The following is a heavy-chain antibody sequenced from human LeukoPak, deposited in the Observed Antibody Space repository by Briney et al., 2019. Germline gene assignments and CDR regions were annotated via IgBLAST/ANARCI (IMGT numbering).Heavy chain of an antibody. CDR3: AKSHSSSWYYFDY. CDR1: GFTFSGYA. V-gene: IGHV3-23*01. D-gene: IGHD6-13*01. CDR2: ISGSGGST. J-gene: IGHJ4*02. Sequence: PGGSLRLSCAASGFTFSGYAMTWVRQATGKGPEWVSSISGSGGSTYYAASVKGRFTISRDNSKNALYLQMNSLRAEDTAVYYCAKSHSSSWYYFDYWGQGTLVTVSS.